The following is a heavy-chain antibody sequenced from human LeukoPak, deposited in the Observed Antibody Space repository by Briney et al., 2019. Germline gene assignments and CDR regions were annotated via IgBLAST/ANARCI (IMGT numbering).Heavy chain of an antibody. V-gene: IGHV3-48*01. CDR1: GFTFSSYS. CDR2: ISSSSNTI. CDR3: ARTHERDLDY. Sequence: PGGSLRLSCAASGFTFSSYSMNWVRQAPGKGLDWVSYISSSSNTIYYADSVKGRFTISRDDAKNSVYLQMNSLRAEDTAVYYCARTHERDLDYWGQGTLVTVSS. J-gene: IGHJ4*02.